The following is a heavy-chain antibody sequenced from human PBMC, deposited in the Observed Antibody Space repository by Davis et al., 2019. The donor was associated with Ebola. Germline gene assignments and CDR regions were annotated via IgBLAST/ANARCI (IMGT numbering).Heavy chain of an antibody. CDR1: GFTFTDYY. D-gene: IGHD6-13*01. V-gene: IGHV5-51*01. Sequence: PGGSLRLSCYGSGFTFTDYYIGWVRQIPGKGLEYIGNIYPVNSETRYNPSFQDQVTISVDKSISTAYLQWESLKASDTAMYYCVRLSAEVNMWGRGTKVTVSS. CDR2: IYPVNSET. CDR3: VRLSAEVNM. J-gene: IGHJ3*02.